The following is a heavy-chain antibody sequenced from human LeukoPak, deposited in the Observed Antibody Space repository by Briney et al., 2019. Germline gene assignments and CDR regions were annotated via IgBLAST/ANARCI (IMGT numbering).Heavy chain of an antibody. Sequence: ASVKVSCKASGYTFTSYYMHWVRQAPGQGLEWMGIINPSGGSTSYAQKFQGRVTMTRDTSTSTVYMELSSLRSEDTAVYYCARAATYYDILTGYYLGHLHYWGQGTLVTVSS. V-gene: IGHV1-46*01. CDR1: GYTFTSYY. CDR3: ARAATYYDILTGYYLGHLHY. D-gene: IGHD3-9*01. CDR2: INPSGGST. J-gene: IGHJ4*02.